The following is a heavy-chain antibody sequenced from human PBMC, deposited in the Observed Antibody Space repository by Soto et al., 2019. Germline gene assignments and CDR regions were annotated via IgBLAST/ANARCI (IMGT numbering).Heavy chain of an antibody. CDR2: ISDSGGST. CDR3: AKCLLCTTTDHGIDV. D-gene: IGHD1-1*01. V-gene: IGHV3-23*01. Sequence: PGGSLRLACEASGFTFSSYAMSWVRQAPGKGLEWDSGISDSGGSTYYADSVKGRLTISRDNSKNTLYLQMNSLRAEDTAVYYCAKCLLCTTTDHGIDVWGQATTGTVFS. CDR1: GFTFSSYA. J-gene: IGHJ6*02.